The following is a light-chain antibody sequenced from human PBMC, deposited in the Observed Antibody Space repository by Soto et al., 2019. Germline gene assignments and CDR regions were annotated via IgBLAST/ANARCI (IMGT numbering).Light chain of an antibody. CDR2: GAS. V-gene: IGKV3-15*01. CDR1: QSVSSN. CDR3: QQYNNWPLS. Sequence: EIVKTQSPATLSVSPGERATLSCRASQSVSSNLAWYHQKPGQAPRLLIYGASTRATGIPARFSGSGSGTEFTLTISSLQSEDFAVYYCQQYNNWPLSFGGGTKVEIK. J-gene: IGKJ4*01.